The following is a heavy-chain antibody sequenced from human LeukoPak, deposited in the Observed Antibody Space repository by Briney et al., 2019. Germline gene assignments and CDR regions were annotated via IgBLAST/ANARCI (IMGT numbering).Heavy chain of an antibody. CDR3: ARRGYSGYGLDY. V-gene: IGHV3-33*01. D-gene: IGHD5-12*01. Sequence: PGGSLRLSCAASGFTFSSYGMHWVRQAPGKGLEWVAVIWYDGSNKYYADSVKGRFTISRDNSKNTLYLQMNSLRAEDTAVYYCARRGYSGYGLDYWGQGTLVTVSS. CDR2: IWYDGSNK. J-gene: IGHJ4*02. CDR1: GFTFSSYG.